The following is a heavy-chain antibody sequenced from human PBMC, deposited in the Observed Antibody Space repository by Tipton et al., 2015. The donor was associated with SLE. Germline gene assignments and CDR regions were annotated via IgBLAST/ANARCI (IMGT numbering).Heavy chain of an antibody. CDR1: GGSISSSSYY. J-gene: IGHJ4*02. V-gene: IGHV4-61*01. CDR3: ARVPIMVRGVTPPDY. D-gene: IGHD3-10*01. Sequence: TLSLTCTVSGGSISSSSYYWSWIRQPPGKGLEWIGYIYYSGSTNYNPSLKSRVTISVDTSKNQFSLKLSSVTAADTAVYYCARVPIMVRGVTPPDYWGQGTLVTVSS. CDR2: IYYSGST.